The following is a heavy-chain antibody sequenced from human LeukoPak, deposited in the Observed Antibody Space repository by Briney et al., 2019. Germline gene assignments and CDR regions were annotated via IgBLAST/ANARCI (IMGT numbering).Heavy chain of an antibody. CDR1: GGSISSYY. CDR3: ARSPGRDFWSDKNWFDP. Sequence: PSETLSLTCTVSGGSISSYYWSWIRQPPGKGLEWIGYIYCSGSTNYNPSLKSRVTISVDTSKNQFSLKLSSVTAADTAVYYCARSPGRDFWSDKNWFDPWGQGTLVTVSS. J-gene: IGHJ5*02. D-gene: IGHD3-3*01. CDR2: IYCSGST. V-gene: IGHV4-59*01.